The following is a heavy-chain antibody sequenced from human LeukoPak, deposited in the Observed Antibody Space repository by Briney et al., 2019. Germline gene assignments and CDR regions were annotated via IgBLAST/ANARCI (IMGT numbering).Heavy chain of an antibody. D-gene: IGHD6-19*01. CDR1: GFTLDDYA. CDR3: AKDNAPNLYSSGLFDY. Sequence: GGSLRLSCAASGFTLDDYAMHWVRQAPGKGLEWVSGISWNSGSIGYADSVKGRFTISRDNAKNSLYLQMNSLRAEDTALYYCAKDNAPNLYSSGLFDYWGQGTLVTVSS. J-gene: IGHJ4*02. CDR2: ISWNSGSI. V-gene: IGHV3-9*01.